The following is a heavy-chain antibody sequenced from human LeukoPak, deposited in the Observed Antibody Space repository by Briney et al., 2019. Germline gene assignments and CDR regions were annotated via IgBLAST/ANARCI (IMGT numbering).Heavy chain of an antibody. CDR2: IYYSGST. Sequence: SQTLSLTCTVSGGSISSGDYYWSWIRQPPGKGLEWIGYIYYSGSTYYNPFLKSRVTISVDTSKNQFSLKLSSVTAADTAVYYCVRTDIVVVPAAISWFDPWGQGTLVTVSS. J-gene: IGHJ5*02. CDR3: VRTDIVVVPAAISWFDP. D-gene: IGHD2-2*02. V-gene: IGHV4-30-4*08. CDR1: GGSISSGDYY.